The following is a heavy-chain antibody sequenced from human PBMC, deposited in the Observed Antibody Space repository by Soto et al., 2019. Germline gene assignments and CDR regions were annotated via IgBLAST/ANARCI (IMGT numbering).Heavy chain of an antibody. CDR3: ARRWGDWYFDL. V-gene: IGHV1-24*01. CDR1: GYTLTELS. J-gene: IGHJ2*01. D-gene: IGHD3-10*01. CDR2: FDPEDGET. Sequence: ASVKVSCKVSGYTLTELSMHWVRQAPGKGLEWMGGFDPEDGETIYAQKFQGRVTMTRNTSISTAYMELSSLRSEDTAVYYCARRWGDWYFDLWGRGTLVTVSS.